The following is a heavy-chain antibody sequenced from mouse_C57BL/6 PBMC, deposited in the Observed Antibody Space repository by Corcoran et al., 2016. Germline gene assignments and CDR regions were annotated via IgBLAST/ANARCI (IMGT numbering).Heavy chain of an antibody. J-gene: IGHJ1*03. Sequence: DVQLQESGPGLVKPSQSLSLTCSVTGYSITSGYYWNWIRQFPGNKLEWMGYISYDGSNNYNPSLKNRISITRDTSKNQFFLKLNSVTTEDTATYYCARDGGIWYFDVWGTGTTVTVSS. CDR1: GYSITSGYY. CDR2: ISYDGSN. V-gene: IGHV3-6*01. CDR3: ARDGGIWYFDV.